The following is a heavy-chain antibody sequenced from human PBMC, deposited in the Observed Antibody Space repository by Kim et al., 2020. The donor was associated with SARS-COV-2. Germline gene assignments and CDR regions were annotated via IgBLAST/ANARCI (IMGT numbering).Heavy chain of an antibody. V-gene: IGHV3-74*01. CDR2: INTDGTST. CDR3: AGYFYYSYYIDV. D-gene: IGHD1-26*01. Sequence: GGSLRLSCAASGFTFSNYWMHWVRQVPGKGLVWVSRINTDGTSTRYADSVRGRFTISRDNAKNTLYLHMNSLRAEDTALYYCAGYFYYSYYIDVWGKGTTVTVSS. CDR1: GFTFSNYW. J-gene: IGHJ6*03.